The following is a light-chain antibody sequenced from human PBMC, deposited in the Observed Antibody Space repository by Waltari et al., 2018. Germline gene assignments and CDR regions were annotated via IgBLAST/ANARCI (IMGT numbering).Light chain of an antibody. CDR2: GAS. Sequence: ETVMTQSPATLSVSPGERATLSCRASQSVNCYLAWYQQKPGQPPRLLIYGASTRAPGVPARFTGSGSQREFTLTISSLQSEDLGIYYCQQCNDWPRGTFGQGTKVEIK. J-gene: IGKJ1*01. CDR1: QSVNCY. V-gene: IGKV3-15*01. CDR3: QQCNDWPRGT.